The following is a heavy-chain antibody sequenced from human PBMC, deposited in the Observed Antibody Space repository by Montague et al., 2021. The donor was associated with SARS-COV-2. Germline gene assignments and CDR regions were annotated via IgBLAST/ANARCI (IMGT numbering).Heavy chain of an antibody. CDR3: ARSLAATLLVYFDY. V-gene: IGHV3-30*04. J-gene: IGHJ4*02. CDR2: ISYDGSNK. Sequence: SLRLSCAASGFTFSSCAMHWVRQAPGKGLEWVAVISYDGSNKYYADSVKGRFTISRDNSKNTLYLQMNSLRAEDTAVYYCARSLAATLLVYFDYWGQGTLVTVSS. D-gene: IGHD2-15*01. CDR1: GFTFSSCA.